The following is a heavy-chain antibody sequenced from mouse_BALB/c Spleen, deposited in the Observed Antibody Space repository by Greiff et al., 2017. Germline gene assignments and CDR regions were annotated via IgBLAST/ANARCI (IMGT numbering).Heavy chain of an antibody. Sequence: VKLQESGPGLVAPSQSLSITCTVSGFSLTSYGVHWVRQPPGKGLEWLGVIWAGGSTNYNSALMSRLSISKDNSKSQVFLKMNSLQTDDTAMYYCASYGSSPYYYAMDYWGQGTSVTVSS. CDR3: ASYGSSPYYYAMDY. CDR2: IWAGGST. D-gene: IGHD1-1*01. J-gene: IGHJ4*01. V-gene: IGHV2-9*02. CDR1: GFSLTSYG.